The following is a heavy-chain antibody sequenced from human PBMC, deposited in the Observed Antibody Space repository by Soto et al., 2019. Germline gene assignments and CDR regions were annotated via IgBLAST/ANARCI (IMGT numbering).Heavy chain of an antibody. CDR3: AKDKATGTTVGGWWTTLGGFDY. D-gene: IGHD1-7*01. J-gene: IGHJ4*02. CDR1: GFTFDDYA. CDR2: ISWNSGSI. V-gene: IGHV3-9*01. Sequence: PGGSLRLSCAASGFTFDDYAMHWVRQAPGKGLEWVSGISWNSGSIGYADSVKGRFTISRDNAKNSLYLQMNSLRAEDTALYYCAKDKATGTTVGGWWTTLGGFDYWGQGTLVTVSS.